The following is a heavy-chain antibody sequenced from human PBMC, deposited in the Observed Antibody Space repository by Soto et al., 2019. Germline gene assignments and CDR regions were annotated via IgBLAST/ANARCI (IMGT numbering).Heavy chain of an antibody. D-gene: IGHD3-22*01. J-gene: IGHJ4*02. Sequence: PSETLSLTCTVSGDSINSADYYWSWLRQPPGKGLEWIGYIYYSRSDYYNPSLGRRATITIDTSRNQFSLNLMSVTAADTAVYYCARVVQFYDSSGYSFYYFDYWGQGALVNVSS. CDR3: ARVVQFYDSSGYSFYYFDY. CDR1: GDSINSADYY. CDR2: IYYSRSD. V-gene: IGHV4-30-4*01.